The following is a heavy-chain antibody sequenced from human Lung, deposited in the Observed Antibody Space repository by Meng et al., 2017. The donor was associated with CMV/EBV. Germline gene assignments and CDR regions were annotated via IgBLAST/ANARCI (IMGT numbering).Heavy chain of an antibody. V-gene: IGHV3-74*03. J-gene: IGHJ4*02. D-gene: IGHD2/OR15-2a*01. CDR1: GFALRSYW. CDR3: ARGLEEYLGWEMGY. CDR2: IDIDGRDI. Sequence: VELGGGRGKPGGSLKISCAVSGFALRSYWMHWVRQAPGKGLEWVSRIDIDGRDITYADSVKGRFTISRDTAKNMLYLEMNSLRVEDTAVYYCARGLEEYLGWEMGYWGQGTLVTVSS.